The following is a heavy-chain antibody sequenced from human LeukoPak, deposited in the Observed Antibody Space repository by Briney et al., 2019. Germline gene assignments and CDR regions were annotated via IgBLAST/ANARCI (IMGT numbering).Heavy chain of an antibody. CDR3: ARGINWPRWYYYDSSGANWFDP. Sequence: PSETLSLTCAVYGGSFSGYYWSWIRQPPGKGLEWIGEINHSGSTNYDPSLKSRVTISVDTSKNQFSLKLSSVTAADTAVYYCARGINWPRWYYYDSSGANWFDPWGQGTLVTVSS. D-gene: IGHD3-22*01. CDR2: INHSGST. CDR1: GGSFSGYY. V-gene: IGHV4-34*01. J-gene: IGHJ5*02.